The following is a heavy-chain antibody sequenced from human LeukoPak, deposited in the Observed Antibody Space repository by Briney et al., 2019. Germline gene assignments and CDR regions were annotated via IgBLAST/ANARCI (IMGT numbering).Heavy chain of an antibody. V-gene: IGHV1-69*05. CDR3: AREYYYDTSGYYPLDY. CDR1: GGTTSA. D-gene: IGHD3-22*01. Sequence: SVKVSCKASGGTTSAIGWVRQAPGQGLEWMGGILPSVGTAHSSQKFQGRVTITRDTSASTAYMELSSLRSEDTAVYYCAREYYYDTSGYYPLDYWGQGTLVTVSS. CDR2: ILPSVGTA. J-gene: IGHJ4*02.